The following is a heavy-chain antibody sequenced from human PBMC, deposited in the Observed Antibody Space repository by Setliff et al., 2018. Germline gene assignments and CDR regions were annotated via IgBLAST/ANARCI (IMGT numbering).Heavy chain of an antibody. CDR3: ARLYYNFWSGYFCEHDQFDP. CDR2: ISASNGNT. D-gene: IGHD3-3*01. V-gene: IGHV1-18*01. CDR1: GYTFSTYG. J-gene: IGHJ5*02. Sequence: ASVKVSCKDSGYTFSTYGISWVRQAPGQGLEWMGWISASNGNTHDAQKFQGRVTMTTDTSTNTASMELRSLKSDDTAVYYCARLYYNFWSGYFCEHDQFDPWGQGTLVTVSS.